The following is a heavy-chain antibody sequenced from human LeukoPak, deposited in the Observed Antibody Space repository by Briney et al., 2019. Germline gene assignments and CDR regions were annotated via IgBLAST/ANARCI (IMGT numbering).Heavy chain of an antibody. CDR3: ARGRHYSNYYYMDV. CDR1: GFTFSDSY. J-gene: IGHJ6*03. CDR2: ISRGGSTI. D-gene: IGHD3-10*01. Sequence: GGSLRLSCAASGFTFSDSYMSWIRQAPGKGLEWVSYISRGGSTIYYADSAKGRFTISRDNAKNSLYLQMNSLRAEDTAVYYCARGRHYSNYYYMDVWGKGTTVTVSS. V-gene: IGHV3-11*01.